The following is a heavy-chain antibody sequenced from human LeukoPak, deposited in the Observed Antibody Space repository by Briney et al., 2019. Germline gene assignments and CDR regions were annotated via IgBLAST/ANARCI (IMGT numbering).Heavy chain of an antibody. CDR1: GYTFTSYD. CDR2: MNPNSGNT. Sequence: GESLKISCKASGYTFTSYDINWVRQATGQGLEWMGWMNPNSGNTGYAQKFQGRVTMTRNTSISTAYMELSSLRSEDTAVYYCATSDIYDSSGYYYNWGQGTLVTVSS. V-gene: IGHV1-8*01. CDR3: ATSDIYDSSGYYYN. D-gene: IGHD3-22*01. J-gene: IGHJ4*02.